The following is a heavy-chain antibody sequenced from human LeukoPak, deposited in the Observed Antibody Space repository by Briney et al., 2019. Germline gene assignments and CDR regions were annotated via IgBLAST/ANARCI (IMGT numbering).Heavy chain of an antibody. J-gene: IGHJ6*02. Sequence: GGSLRLSCAASGFTFSSYSMNWVRQAPGKGLEWVSSISSSSSYIYYADSVKGRFTISRDNAKNSLYLRMNSLRAEDTAVYYCARVGYSSSWYSDYYGMDVWGQGTTVTVSS. CDR1: GFTFSSYS. D-gene: IGHD6-13*01. CDR2: ISSSSSYI. CDR3: ARVGYSSSWYSDYYGMDV. V-gene: IGHV3-21*01.